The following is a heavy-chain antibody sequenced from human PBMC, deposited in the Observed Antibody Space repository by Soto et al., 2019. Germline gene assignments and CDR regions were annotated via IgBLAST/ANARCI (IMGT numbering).Heavy chain of an antibody. CDR3: AREWVGELTSYYYYGMDV. CDR1: GGTFSSYA. J-gene: IGHJ6*02. Sequence: QVQLVQSGAEVKKPGSSVKVSCKASGGTFSSYAISWVRQAPGQGLEWMGGIIPIFGTANYAQKFQGRVTITADKSTSTAYMELSSLRSEDTAVYYWAREWVGELTSYYYYGMDVWGQGTTVTVSS. D-gene: IGHD4-17*01. V-gene: IGHV1-69*06. CDR2: IIPIFGTA.